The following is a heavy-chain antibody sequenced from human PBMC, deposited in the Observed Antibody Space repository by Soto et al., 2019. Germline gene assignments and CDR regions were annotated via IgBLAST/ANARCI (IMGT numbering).Heavy chain of an antibody. J-gene: IGHJ4*02. CDR2: IYYSGST. CDR3: ARVWGAYDYIWGSYRGAYYFDY. Sequence: SETLSLTCTVSGGSISSYYWSWIRQPPGKGLEWIGYIYYSGSTNYNPSLKSRVTISVDTSKNQFSLKLSSVTAADTAVYYCARVWGAYDYIWGSYRGAYYFDYWGQGTLVTVSS. CDR1: GGSISSYY. D-gene: IGHD3-16*02. V-gene: IGHV4-59*01.